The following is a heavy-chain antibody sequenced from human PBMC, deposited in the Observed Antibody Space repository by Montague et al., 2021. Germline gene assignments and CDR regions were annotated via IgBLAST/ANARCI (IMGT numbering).Heavy chain of an antibody. CDR3: TRKGWFGDYGFDI. D-gene: IGHD3-10*01. V-gene: IGHV4-39*01. CDR1: GVSISSSNYQ. Sequence: SETLSLTCTVSGVSISSSNYQWGWIRQPPGKRPEWIGSIYYSGTTYYNPSLRSRVTISVDTSENQFSVKLNSVTAADTAFYYCTRKGWFGDYGFDIWGQGTMVTVSS. CDR2: IYYSGTT. J-gene: IGHJ3*02.